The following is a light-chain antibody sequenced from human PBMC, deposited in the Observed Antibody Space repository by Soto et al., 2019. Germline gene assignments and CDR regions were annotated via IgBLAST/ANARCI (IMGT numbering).Light chain of an antibody. V-gene: IGKV1-9*01. J-gene: IGKJ5*01. Sequence: DIQLTQSQSFLSASVGDGITISCRASQGITNFLAWYQQKPGKAPRLLIHSASTLQSVFPSRFGGSGGGTEVTLTISSLQPEDFATYYCQHRHSYPITFGQGTRLEVK. CDR3: QHRHSYPIT. CDR1: QGITNF. CDR2: SAS.